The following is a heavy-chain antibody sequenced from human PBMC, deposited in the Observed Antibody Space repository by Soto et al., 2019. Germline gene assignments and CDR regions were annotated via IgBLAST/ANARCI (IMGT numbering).Heavy chain of an antibody. Sequence: SETLSLTCTVSGVSISSYYWSWIRQPPGKGLEWIGYIFYSGSTNYNPSLKSRVTISVETSKNQSSLKLSSVTAADTAVYYCARGVGATPNFDNWGQGTLVTVSS. CDR2: IFYSGST. CDR3: ARGVGATPNFDN. CDR1: GVSISSYY. J-gene: IGHJ4*01. D-gene: IGHD1-26*01. V-gene: IGHV4-59*01.